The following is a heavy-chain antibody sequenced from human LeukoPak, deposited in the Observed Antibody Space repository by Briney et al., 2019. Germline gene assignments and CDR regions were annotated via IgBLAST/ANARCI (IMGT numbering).Heavy chain of an antibody. CDR3: RSPSSGSYRGENGAFDI. CDR1: GGSISSSLYY. Sequence: PSETLSLTCTVSGGSISSSLYYWGWIRQTPGKGLEWIASIYYSGNTYYNPSLKSRVTISVDASKNQSSLRLSSVTAADTAVYYCRSPSSGSYRGENGAFDIWGQGTMVTVSS. V-gene: IGHV4-39*01. D-gene: IGHD1-26*01. CDR2: IYYSGNT. J-gene: IGHJ3*02.